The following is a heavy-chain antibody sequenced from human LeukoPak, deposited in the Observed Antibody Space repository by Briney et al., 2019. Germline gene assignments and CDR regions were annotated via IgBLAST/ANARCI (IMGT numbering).Heavy chain of an antibody. CDR1: GGSFSGYY. CDR2: INHSGST. Sequence: SETLSLTCAVYGGSFSGYYWSWIRQPPGKGLEWIGEINHSGSTNYNPSLKSRVTISVDTSKNQFSLKLSSVTAADTAVYYCARAQRHYYDGSGYFCWFDPWGQGTLVTVSS. J-gene: IGHJ5*02. V-gene: IGHV4-34*01. D-gene: IGHD3-22*01. CDR3: ARAQRHYYDGSGYFCWFDP.